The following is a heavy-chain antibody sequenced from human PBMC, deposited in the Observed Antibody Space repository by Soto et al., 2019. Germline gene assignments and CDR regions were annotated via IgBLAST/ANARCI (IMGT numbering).Heavy chain of an antibody. CDR1: GGTFSSYA. CDR3: ARIGDPPMRYDSTPFDP. D-gene: IGHD3-22*01. V-gene: IGHV1-69*13. CDR2: IIPIFGTA. Sequence: GASVKVSCKASGGTFSSYAISWVRQAPGQGLEWMGGIIPIFGTANYAQKFQGRVTITADESTSTAYMELSSLRSEDTAVYYCARIGDPPMRYDSTPFDPWGQGTLVTVSS. J-gene: IGHJ5*02.